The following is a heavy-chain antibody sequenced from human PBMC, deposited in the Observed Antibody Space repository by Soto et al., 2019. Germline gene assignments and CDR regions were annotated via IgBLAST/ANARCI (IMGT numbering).Heavy chain of an antibody. CDR2: IYTSGST. D-gene: IGHD3-22*01. Sequence: QVQLQESGPGLVKPSETLSLTCTVSGGSISSYYWSWIRQPAGKGLERIGRIYTSGSTNYNPSLKSRVTMSVDTSKHQFSLKLSSVTAADTAVYYCARDLPGYYDSSGYTNWYFDLWGRGTLVTVSS. V-gene: IGHV4-4*07. J-gene: IGHJ2*01. CDR3: ARDLPGYYDSSGYTNWYFDL. CDR1: GGSISSYY.